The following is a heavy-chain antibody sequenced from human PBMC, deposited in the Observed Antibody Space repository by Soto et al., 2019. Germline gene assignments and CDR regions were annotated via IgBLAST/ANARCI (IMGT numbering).Heavy chain of an antibody. V-gene: IGHV4-59*01. CDR1: GGSISSYY. Sequence: SETLSLTCTVSGGSISSYYWRWIRQPPGKGLEWIGYIYYSGSTNYNPSLKSRVTISVDTSKNQFSLKLSSVTAADTAVYYCARDPSYYDILTGYYRYGMDVWGQGTTVTVSS. CDR3: ARDPSYYDILTGYYRYGMDV. CDR2: IYYSGST. D-gene: IGHD3-9*01. J-gene: IGHJ6*02.